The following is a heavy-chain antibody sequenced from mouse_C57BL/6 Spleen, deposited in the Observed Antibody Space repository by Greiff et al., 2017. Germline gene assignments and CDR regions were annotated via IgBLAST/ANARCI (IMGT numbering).Heavy chain of an antibody. CDR3: ARAHSNSYYAMDY. CDR2: ISYDGSN. Sequence: VQLKESGPGLVKPSQSLSLTCSVTGYSITSGYYWNWIRQFPGNKLEWMGYISYDGSNNYNPSLKNRISITRDTSKNQFFLKLNSVTTEDTATYYCARAHSNSYYAMDYWGQGTSVTVSS. V-gene: IGHV3-6*01. CDR1: GYSITSGYY. D-gene: IGHD2-5*01. J-gene: IGHJ4*01.